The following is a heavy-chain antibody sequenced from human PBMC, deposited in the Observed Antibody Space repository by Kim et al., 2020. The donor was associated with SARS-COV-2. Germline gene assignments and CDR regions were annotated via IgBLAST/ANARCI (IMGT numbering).Heavy chain of an antibody. J-gene: IGHJ5*02. Sequence: SQKFQGRFTITRDTAASTAYMELSSLRSEDTAVYYCARDSRIFGVVVDPWGQGTLVTVSS. CDR3: ARDSRIFGVVVDP. D-gene: IGHD3-3*01. V-gene: IGHV1-3*01.